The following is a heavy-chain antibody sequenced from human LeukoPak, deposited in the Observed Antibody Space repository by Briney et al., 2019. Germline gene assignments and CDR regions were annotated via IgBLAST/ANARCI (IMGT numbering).Heavy chain of an antibody. CDR3: ARGIYSSSLHHYYYYYMDV. J-gene: IGHJ6*03. CDR2: IYTSGSA. Sequence: SETLSLTCTVPGGSISSYYWSWIRQPAGKGLEWIGRIYTSGSANYNPSLKSRVTMSVDTSKNQFSLKLSSVTAADTAVYYCARGIYSSSLHHYYYYYMDVWGKGTTVTVSS. V-gene: IGHV4-4*07. D-gene: IGHD6-13*01. CDR1: GGSISSYY.